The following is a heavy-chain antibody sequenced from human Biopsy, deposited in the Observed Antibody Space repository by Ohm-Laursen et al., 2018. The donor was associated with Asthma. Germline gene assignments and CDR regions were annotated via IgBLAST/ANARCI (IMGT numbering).Heavy chain of an antibody. CDR3: AKESGSNYAFDI. D-gene: IGHD1-1*01. CDR2: ISYDGSNK. CDR1: GFTFDDYG. J-gene: IGHJ3*02. V-gene: IGHV3-30*18. Sequence: SLRLSCTASGFTFDDYGMHWVRQAPGKGLEWVAVISYDGSNKYYADSVKGLFTISRDNSKNTLYLQMNSLRAEDTAVYYCAKESGSNYAFDIWGQGTMVTVSS.